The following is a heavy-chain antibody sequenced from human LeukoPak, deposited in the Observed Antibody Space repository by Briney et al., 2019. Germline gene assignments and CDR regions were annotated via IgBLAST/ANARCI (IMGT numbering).Heavy chain of an antibody. CDR1: GFTFSSYW. D-gene: IGHD1-26*01. Sequence: GGSLRLSCAASGFTFSSYWMSWVRQAPGKGLEWVANIEEDGDTTYYVDSVKGRFTISRDNANNSLYLLMNSLRDEDTAVYYCAGSSGEWAPHACWGQGTLVTVSS. CDR3: AGSSGEWAPHAC. CDR2: IEEDGDTT. V-gene: IGHV3-7*01. J-gene: IGHJ4*02.